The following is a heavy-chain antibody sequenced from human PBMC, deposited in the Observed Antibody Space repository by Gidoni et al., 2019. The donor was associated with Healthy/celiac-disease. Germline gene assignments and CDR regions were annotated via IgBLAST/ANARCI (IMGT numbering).Heavy chain of an antibody. CDR1: GFTFSSYD. J-gene: IGHJ6*02. CDR2: IGTAGDT. Sequence: EVQLVESGGGLVQPGGSLRLSCAASGFTFSSYDMHWVRQATGKGLEWVSAIGTAGDTYYPGSVKGRFTISRENAKNSLYLQMNSLRAGDTAVYYCARGRVAPDHYYYGMDVWGQGTTVTVSS. CDR3: ARGRVAPDHYYYGMDV. D-gene: IGHD5-12*01. V-gene: IGHV3-13*01.